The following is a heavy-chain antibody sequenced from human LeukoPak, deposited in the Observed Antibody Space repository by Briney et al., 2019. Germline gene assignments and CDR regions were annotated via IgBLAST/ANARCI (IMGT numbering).Heavy chain of an antibody. V-gene: IGHV3-30*03. Sequence: GGSLRLSCAASGFTFSSYSMNWVRQAPGKGLEWVAVISYDGSNKYYADSVKGRFTISRDNSKNTLYLQMNSLRAEDTAVYYCARGIHSGSYYAFDYWGQGTLVTVSP. CDR3: ARGIHSGSYYAFDY. D-gene: IGHD1-26*01. J-gene: IGHJ4*02. CDR2: ISYDGSNK. CDR1: GFTFSSYS.